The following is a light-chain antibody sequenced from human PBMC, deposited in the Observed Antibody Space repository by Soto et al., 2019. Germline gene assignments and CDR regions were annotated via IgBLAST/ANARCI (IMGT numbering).Light chain of an antibody. CDR3: TSYAGNNSLV. CDR1: SSDVGGYDF. Sequence: QSALSQPPSASGSPGQSVTISCTGTSSDVGGYDFVSWYQQHPGKAPKLMIYEVSKRPSGAPDRFSGSKSVNTASLTVSGLQAEDEADYYCTSYAGNNSLVFGGGTKLTVL. V-gene: IGLV2-8*01. J-gene: IGLJ2*01. CDR2: EVS.